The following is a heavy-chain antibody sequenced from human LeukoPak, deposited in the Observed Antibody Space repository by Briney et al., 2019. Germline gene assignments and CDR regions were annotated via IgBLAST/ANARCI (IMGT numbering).Heavy chain of an antibody. CDR2: INPNSGGT. CDR1: GYTFTGYY. Sequence: ASVKVSCKASGYTFTGYYMHWVRQAPGQGLEWMGWINPNSGGTNYAQKFQGRVTMTRDTSISTAYMELSRLRSDDTAVYYCARVAATLANWFDPWGQGTLVTVSS. CDR3: ARVAATLANWFDP. J-gene: IGHJ5*02. D-gene: IGHD2-15*01. V-gene: IGHV1-2*02.